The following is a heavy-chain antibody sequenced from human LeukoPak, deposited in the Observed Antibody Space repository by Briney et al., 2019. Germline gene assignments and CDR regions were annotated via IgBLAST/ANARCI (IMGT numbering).Heavy chain of an antibody. D-gene: IGHD5-12*01. V-gene: IGHV3-23*01. Sequence: SGGSLRLSCAASGFTFSSYAMSWVRQAPGKGLEWVSDITGSGDDTGYADSVKGRFTVSRDNSRNTLYLQINSLRAEDTAVYYCAKNGAYSGYDYIDYWGQGTLVTVSS. J-gene: IGHJ4*02. CDR1: GFTFSSYA. CDR3: AKNGAYSGYDYIDY. CDR2: ITGSGDDT.